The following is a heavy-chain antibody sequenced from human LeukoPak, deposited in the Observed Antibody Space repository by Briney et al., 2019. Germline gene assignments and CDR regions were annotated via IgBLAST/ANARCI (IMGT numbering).Heavy chain of an antibody. J-gene: IGHJ4*02. CDR2: INPSGGTT. D-gene: IGHD1-26*01. CDR1: GYTFSTYY. CDR3: SRDLGGSYNDY. V-gene: IGHV1-46*01. Sequence: ASVKVSCKASGYTFSTYYMHWVRQAPGQGLEWVGVINPSGGTTTYSQKFQDRVTMTRDTSTSTVYMELSSLRIEDTAVYYCSRDLGGSYNDYWGQGTMVTVSS.